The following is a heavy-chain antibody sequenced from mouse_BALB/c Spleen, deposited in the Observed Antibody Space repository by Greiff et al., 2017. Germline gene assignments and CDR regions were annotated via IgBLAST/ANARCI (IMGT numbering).Heavy chain of an antibody. Sequence: VQLKESGPELVKPGASVKMSCKASGYTFTSYVMHWVKQKPGQGLEWIGYINPYNDGTKYNEKFKGKATLTSDKSSSTAYMELSSLTSEDSAVYYCARTYRYDGMDYWGQGTSVTVSS. CDR2: INPYNDGT. D-gene: IGHD2-14*01. V-gene: IGHV1-14*01. CDR3: ARTYRYDGMDY. J-gene: IGHJ4*01. CDR1: GYTFTSYV.